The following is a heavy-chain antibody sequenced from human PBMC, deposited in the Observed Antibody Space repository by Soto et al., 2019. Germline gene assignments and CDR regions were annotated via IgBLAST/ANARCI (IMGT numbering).Heavy chain of an antibody. CDR1: GFTFSSYA. CDR3: ARELRDSSSWHGAFDY. V-gene: IGHV3-30-3*01. D-gene: IGHD6-13*01. Sequence: QVQLVESGGGVVQPGRSLRLSCAASGFTFSSYAMHWVRQAPGKGLEWVAVISYDGSNKYYADSVKGRFTISRDNSKNTLYLQMNSLRAEDTAVYYCARELRDSSSWHGAFDYWGQGTLVTVSS. CDR2: ISYDGSNK. J-gene: IGHJ4*02.